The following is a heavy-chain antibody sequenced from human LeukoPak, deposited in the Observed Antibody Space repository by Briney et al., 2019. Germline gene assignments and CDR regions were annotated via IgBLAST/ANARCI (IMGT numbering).Heavy chain of an antibody. CDR1: GGSISSSSYY. CDR3: ARQGAFNY. CDR2: IYYSGIT. J-gene: IGHJ4*02. Sequence: KPSETLSLTCPVSGGSISSSSYYWGWIRQPPGKGLEWIGSIYYSGITYYTPSLKSRVTISVDTSKNQFPLKLSSVTAADTAVYYCARQGAFNYWGQGTLVTVSS. V-gene: IGHV4-39*01. D-gene: IGHD3-16*01.